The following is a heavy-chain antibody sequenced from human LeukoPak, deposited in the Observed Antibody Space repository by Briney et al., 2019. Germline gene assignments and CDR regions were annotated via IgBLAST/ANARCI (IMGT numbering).Heavy chain of an antibody. CDR2: INPNSGGT. Sequence: ASVKVSCKASGYTFTGYYMHWVRQAPGQGLEWMGWINPNSGGTNYAQKFQGRVTMTRDTSISTAYMELSRLRSDDTAVYYCARDLVVVVAATGDAFDIWGQGTVVTVSS. CDR3: ARDLVVVVAATGDAFDI. V-gene: IGHV1-2*02. D-gene: IGHD2-15*01. CDR1: GYTFTGYY. J-gene: IGHJ3*02.